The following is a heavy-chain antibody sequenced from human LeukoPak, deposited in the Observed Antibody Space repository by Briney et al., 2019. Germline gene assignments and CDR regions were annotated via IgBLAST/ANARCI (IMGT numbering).Heavy chain of an antibody. CDR3: ARDLMSRDYYGSGLNWFDP. V-gene: IGHV4-34*01. D-gene: IGHD3-10*01. J-gene: IGHJ5*02. CDR2: INHSGST. Sequence: PSETLSLTCAVYGGSFSGYYWSWIRQPPGKGLEWIGEINHSGSTNYNPSLKSRVTISVDTSKNQFSLKLSSVTAADTAVYYCARDLMSRDYYGSGLNWFDPWGQGTLVTVSS. CDR1: GGSFSGYY.